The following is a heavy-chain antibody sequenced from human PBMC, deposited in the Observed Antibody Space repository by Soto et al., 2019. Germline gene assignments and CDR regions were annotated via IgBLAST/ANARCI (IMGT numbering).Heavy chain of an antibody. CDR3: ARQSGGYLYYYYGMDV. J-gene: IGHJ6*02. V-gene: IGHV2-26*01. CDR2: IFSNDEK. Sequence: ESGPTLVNPTETLTLTCTVSGFSLSNARMGVSWIRQPPGKALEWLAHIFSNDEKSYSTSLKSRLTISKDTSKSQVVLTMTNMDPVDTATYYCARQSGGYLYYYYGMDVWGQGTTVTVSS. CDR1: GFSLSNARMG. D-gene: IGHD1-26*01.